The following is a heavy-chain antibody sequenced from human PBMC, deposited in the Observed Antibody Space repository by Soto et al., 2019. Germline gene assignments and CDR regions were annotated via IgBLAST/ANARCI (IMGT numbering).Heavy chain of an antibody. CDR3: ARGFDYYDSSGYLGNDY. D-gene: IGHD3-22*01. CDR2: ISSSGSTI. J-gene: IGHJ4*02. V-gene: IGHV3-48*03. Sequence: LRLSFAASGFTFSSYEMNWVRQAPGKGLEWVSYISSSGSTIYYADSVKGRFTISRDNAKNSLYLQMNSLRAEDTAVYYCARGFDYYDSSGYLGNDYWGQGTLVTVSS. CDR1: GFTFSSYE.